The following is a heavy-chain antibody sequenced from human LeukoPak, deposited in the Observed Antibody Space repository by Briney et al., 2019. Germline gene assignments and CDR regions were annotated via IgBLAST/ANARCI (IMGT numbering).Heavy chain of an antibody. CDR2: ISGSGGST. CDR3: AKDPRVGQLSRAYYFDY. D-gene: IGHD3-10*01. CDR1: GFTFSSYA. Sequence: GGSLRLSCAASGFTFSSYAMSWVRQAPGKGLEWVSAISGSGGSTYYADSVKGRFTISRDNSKNTLYLQMNSLRAEDTAVYYCAKDPRVGQLSRAYYFDYWGQGTLVTVSS. J-gene: IGHJ4*02. V-gene: IGHV3-23*01.